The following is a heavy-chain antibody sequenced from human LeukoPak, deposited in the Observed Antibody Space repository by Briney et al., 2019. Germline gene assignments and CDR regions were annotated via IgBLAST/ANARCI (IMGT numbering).Heavy chain of an antibody. Sequence: GASVKVSCKASGYTFTSYYMHWVRQAPGQGLEWMGIINPSGGSTSYAQKFQGRVTMTRDRSISTAYMELSSMRSDDTAVYYCARDRAVATIGGVDYWGQGTLVTVSS. CDR2: INPSGGST. CDR1: GYTFTSYY. D-gene: IGHD5-12*01. CDR3: ARDRAVATIGGVDY. V-gene: IGHV1-46*01. J-gene: IGHJ4*02.